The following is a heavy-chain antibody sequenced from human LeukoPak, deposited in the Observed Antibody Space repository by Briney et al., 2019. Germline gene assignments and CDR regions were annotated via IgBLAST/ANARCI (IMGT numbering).Heavy chain of an antibody. CDR3: AREGYSGYDYWFDP. Sequence: SQTLSLTCAVSGDSFSSNSAAWNWVRQSPSRGLEWLGSTYYRSKWYNDYALSVKSRITINPDTSKNQFSLQLNSVTPEDTAVYYCAREGYSGYDYWFDPWGQGTLVTVSS. J-gene: IGHJ5*02. CDR1: GDSFSSNSAA. D-gene: IGHD5-12*01. CDR2: TYYRSKWYN. V-gene: IGHV6-1*01.